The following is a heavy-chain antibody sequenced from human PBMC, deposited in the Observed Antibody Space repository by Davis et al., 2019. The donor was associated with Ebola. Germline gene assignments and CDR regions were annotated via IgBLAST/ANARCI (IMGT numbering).Heavy chain of an antibody. Sequence: GESLKISCAASGFTFSSYGMHWVRQAPGKGLEWVAVRWYDGSNKYYEDSVKGRFTISRDNSKNTLYLQMNSLRAEDTAVYYCARDLDSSSWYYYYYGMDVWGQGTTVTVSS. D-gene: IGHD6-13*01. CDR1: GFTFSSYG. CDR2: RWYDGSNK. J-gene: IGHJ6*02. V-gene: IGHV3-33*01. CDR3: ARDLDSSSWYYYYYGMDV.